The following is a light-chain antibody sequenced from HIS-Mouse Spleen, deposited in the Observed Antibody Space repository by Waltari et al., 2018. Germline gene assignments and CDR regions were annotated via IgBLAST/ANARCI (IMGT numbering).Light chain of an antibody. Sequence: SYELTQPPSVSVSPGQTARITCSGDALPKKYAYWYQQKLGQAPVLVIYEDSKRPSGIPVRFSGSSSGTMATLTISGAQVEDEADYYCYSTDSSGNHRVFGGGTKLTVL. CDR1: ALPKKY. V-gene: IGLV3-10*01. CDR3: YSTDSSGNHRV. CDR2: EDS. J-gene: IGLJ2*01.